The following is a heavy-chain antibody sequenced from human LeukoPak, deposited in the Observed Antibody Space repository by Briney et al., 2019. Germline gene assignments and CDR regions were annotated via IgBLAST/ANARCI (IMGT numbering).Heavy chain of an antibody. CDR3: ARDPFSDTWGKLRFDP. V-gene: IGHV3-7*01. CDR1: GFTFSSNW. Sequence: GGSLRLSCPASGFTFSSNWMSWVRQAPGKGREWMASIKKDGSGEYYADSVKGRFTISRDNARNSLFLQMTSLRVEDKAVYYCARDPFSDTWGKLRFDPWGQGTLVSVSS. D-gene: IGHD3-16*01. J-gene: IGHJ5*02. CDR2: IKKDGSGE.